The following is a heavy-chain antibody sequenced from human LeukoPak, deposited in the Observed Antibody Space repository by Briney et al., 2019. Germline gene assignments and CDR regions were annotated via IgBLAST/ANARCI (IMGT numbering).Heavy chain of an antibody. CDR2: IIPIFGTA. CDR1: GGTFSSYA. D-gene: IGHD2-15*01. Sequence: SVKGSCKASGGTFSSYAISWVRQAPGQGLEWMGGIIPIFGTANYAQKFQGRVTITTDESTSTAYMELSSLRSEDTAVYYCASGYCSGGSCFPFDYWGQGTLVTVSS. J-gene: IGHJ4*02. V-gene: IGHV1-69*05. CDR3: ASGYCSGGSCFPFDY.